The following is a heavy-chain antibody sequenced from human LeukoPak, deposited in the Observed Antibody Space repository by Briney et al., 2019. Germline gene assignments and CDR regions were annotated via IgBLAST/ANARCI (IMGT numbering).Heavy chain of an antibody. V-gene: IGHV4-4*09. CDR1: GDSISSYY. CDR3: ARLTRLSTSPDRYYLDY. CDR2: IYTSGGT. Sequence: SETLSLTCTVSGDSISSYYWSWTRQPLGKGLEWIGYIYTSGGTNYIPSLKGRVTISIDTSKNQFSLKLSSVTAADSAVYYCARLTRLSTSPDRYYLDYWGQGTLVTVSS. J-gene: IGHJ4*02. D-gene: IGHD6-6*01.